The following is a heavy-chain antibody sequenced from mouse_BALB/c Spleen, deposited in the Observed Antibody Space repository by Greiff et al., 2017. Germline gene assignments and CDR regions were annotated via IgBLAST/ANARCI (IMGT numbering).Heavy chain of an antibody. D-gene: IGHD1-1*01. Sequence: DVKLQESGAELVKPGASVKLSCTASGFNIKDTYMHWVKQRPEQGLEWIGRIDPANGNTKYDPKFQGKATITADTSSNTAYLQLSSLTSEDTAVYYCAREEGLITPRSYFDYWGQGTTLTVSS. V-gene: IGHV14-3*02. CDR1: GFNIKDTY. CDR3: AREEGLITPRSYFDY. CDR2: IDPANGNT. J-gene: IGHJ2*01.